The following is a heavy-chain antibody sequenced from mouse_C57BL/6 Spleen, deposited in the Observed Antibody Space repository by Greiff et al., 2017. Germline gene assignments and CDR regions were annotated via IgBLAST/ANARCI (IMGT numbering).Heavy chain of an antibody. V-gene: IGHV5-4*01. J-gene: IGHJ4*01. CDR3: ARDGYYYGSSVDAMDY. CDR2: ISDGGSYT. Sequence: EVMLVESGGGLVKPGGSLKLSCAASGFTFSSYAMSWVRQTPEKRLEWVATISDGGSYTYYPDNVKGRFTISRDNAKNNLYLQMSHLKSEDTAMYYCARDGYYYGSSVDAMDYWGQGTSVTVSS. D-gene: IGHD1-1*01. CDR1: GFTFSSYA.